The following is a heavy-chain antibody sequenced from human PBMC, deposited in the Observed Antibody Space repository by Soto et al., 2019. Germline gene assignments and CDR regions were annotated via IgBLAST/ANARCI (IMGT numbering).Heavy chain of an antibody. Sequence: GGSLRLSCAASVFTFSSYSMNWVRQAPGKGLEWVSSISSSSSYIYYADSVKGRFTISRDNAKNSLYLQMNSLRAEDTAVYYCASLGVYYDSSGLYGMDVWGQGTTVTVSS. CDR2: ISSSSSYI. CDR3: ASLGVYYDSSGLYGMDV. J-gene: IGHJ6*02. D-gene: IGHD3-22*01. V-gene: IGHV3-21*01. CDR1: VFTFSSYS.